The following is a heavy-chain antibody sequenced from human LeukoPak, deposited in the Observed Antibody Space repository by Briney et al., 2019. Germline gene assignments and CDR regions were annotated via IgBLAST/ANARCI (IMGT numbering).Heavy chain of an antibody. J-gene: IGHJ6*01. CDR2: ISGSGDNT. CDR1: GFTFSGFA. Sequence: GGSLRLSCAASGFTFSGFAVSWVRRTPGKGLEWVSGISGSGDNTLYAASVKGRFTISRDNSKNTLYLEMNSLRAKDTAIYYCAKMKGHPLQKYYMDVWGQGTTVTVSS. V-gene: IGHV3-23*01. D-gene: IGHD2/OR15-2a*01. CDR3: AKMKGHPLQKYYMDV.